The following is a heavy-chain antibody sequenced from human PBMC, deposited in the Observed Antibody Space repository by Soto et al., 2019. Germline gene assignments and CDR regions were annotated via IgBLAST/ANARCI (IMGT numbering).Heavy chain of an antibody. Sequence: KTSETLSLTCTVSGGSISSYYWSWIRQPPGKGLEWIGYIYYSGSTNYNPSLKSRVTISVDTSENQFSLKLSSVTAADTAVYYCARAYSGYDDFDYWGQGTLVTVS. CDR1: GGSISSYY. J-gene: IGHJ4*02. D-gene: IGHD5-12*01. CDR2: IYYSGST. V-gene: IGHV4-59*01. CDR3: ARAYSGYDDFDY.